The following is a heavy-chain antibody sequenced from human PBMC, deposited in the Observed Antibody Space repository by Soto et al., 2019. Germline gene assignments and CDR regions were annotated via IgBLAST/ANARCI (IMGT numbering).Heavy chain of an antibody. CDR1: GFTFVDYA. CDR2: ISWNSGSI. Sequence: GGSLRLSCGASGFTFVDYAMHWVWQAPGKGLEWVSGISWNSGSIGYVDSVKGRFTISRDNAKNSLYLQMNSLRAEDTALYYCAKGAYCSGGSCYDSWFDPWGQGTLVTVSS. D-gene: IGHD2-15*01. CDR3: AKGAYCSGGSCYDSWFDP. V-gene: IGHV3-9*01. J-gene: IGHJ5*02.